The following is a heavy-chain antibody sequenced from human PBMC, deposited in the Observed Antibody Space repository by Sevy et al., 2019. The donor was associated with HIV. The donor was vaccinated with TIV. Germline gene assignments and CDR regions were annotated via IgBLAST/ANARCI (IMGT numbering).Heavy chain of an antibody. Sequence: ASVKVSCKTSGYTFTAYYLHWVRQAPGQGLEWMGWINPNSGGTNFSHKFQGRVTMTTDTSISTAYMDLSRLRSDDTAVYYCAKIGTIFSLRGHFNSWGQGTLVTVSS. CDR2: INPNSGGT. CDR3: AKIGTIFSLRGHFNS. CDR1: GYTFTAYY. J-gene: IGHJ4*02. D-gene: IGHD3-9*01. V-gene: IGHV1-2*07.